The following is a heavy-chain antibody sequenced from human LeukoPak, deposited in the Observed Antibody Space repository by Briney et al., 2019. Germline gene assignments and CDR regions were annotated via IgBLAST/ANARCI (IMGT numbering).Heavy chain of an antibody. CDR1: GGSFSGYY. D-gene: IGHD5-12*01. CDR3: ARELRGYDSRWFDP. Sequence: PSETLSLTCAVYGGSFSGYYWSWIRQPPGKGLEWIGEINHSGSTNYNSSLKSRVTISVDTSKNQFSLKLSSVTAADTAVYYCARELRGYDSRWFDPWGQGTLVTVSS. CDR2: INHSGST. V-gene: IGHV4-34*01. J-gene: IGHJ5*02.